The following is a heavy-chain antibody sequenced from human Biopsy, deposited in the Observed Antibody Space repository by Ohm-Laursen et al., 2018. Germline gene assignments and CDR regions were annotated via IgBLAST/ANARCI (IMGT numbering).Heavy chain of an antibody. Sequence: SLRLSCAASRFTFNNYAMHWVRQAPGKGLEWVSTISANGVTTFYADSVKGRFTISRDGSSDTLYLQIHSLRADDTALYYCAKGGYCSATSCNMDVDYWGQGALVTVSS. CDR3: AKGGYCSATSCNMDVDY. J-gene: IGHJ4*02. D-gene: IGHD2-2*02. CDR1: RFTFNNYA. V-gene: IGHV3-23*01. CDR2: ISANGVTT.